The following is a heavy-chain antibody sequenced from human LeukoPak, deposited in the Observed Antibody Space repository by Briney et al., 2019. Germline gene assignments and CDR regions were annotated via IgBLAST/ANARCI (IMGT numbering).Heavy chain of an antibody. J-gene: IGHJ3*02. Sequence: ASVKVSCKASGGTFSSYAISWVRQAPGQGLEWMGGIIPIFGTANYAQKFQGRVTITADKSMSTAYMELSSLRSEDTAVYYCARDELNAFDIWGQGTMVTVSS. CDR1: GGTFSSYA. CDR3: ARDELNAFDI. V-gene: IGHV1-69*06. CDR2: IIPIFGTA. D-gene: IGHD1-26*01.